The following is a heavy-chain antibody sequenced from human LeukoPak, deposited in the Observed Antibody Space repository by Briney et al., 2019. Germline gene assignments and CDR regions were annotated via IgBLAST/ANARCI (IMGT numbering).Heavy chain of an antibody. CDR1: GGSFSGYY. V-gene: IGHV4-34*01. D-gene: IGHD3-9*01. Sequence: PSETLSLTCAGYGGSFSGYYWSWIRQPPGKGLEWIGEINHSGSTNYNPSLKSRVTISVDTSKNQFSLKLSSVTAADTAVYYCARGGWLLRWGQGTLVTVSS. CDR3: ARGGWLLR. J-gene: IGHJ4*02. CDR2: INHSGST.